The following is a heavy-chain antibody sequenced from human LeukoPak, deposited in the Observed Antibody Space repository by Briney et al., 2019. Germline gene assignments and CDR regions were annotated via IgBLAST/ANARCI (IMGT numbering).Heavy chain of an antibody. CDR3: ARDLPPASSGYYFDAFDI. V-gene: IGHV4-59*01. CDR1: GGSISSYY. Sequence: PSETLPLTCTVSGGSISSYYWSWIRQPPGKGLEWIGYIYYSESTNYNPSLKSRVTISVDTSKNQFSLKLSSVTAADTAVYYCARDLPPASSGYYFDAFDIWGQGTMVTVSS. CDR2: IYYSEST. D-gene: IGHD3-22*01. J-gene: IGHJ3*02.